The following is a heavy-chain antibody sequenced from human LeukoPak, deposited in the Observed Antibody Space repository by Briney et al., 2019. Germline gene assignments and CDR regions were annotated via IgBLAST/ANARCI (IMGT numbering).Heavy chain of an antibody. Sequence: SETLSLTCAVYGGSFSGYYWRWIRQPPGRGLEWIGEINHSGSTNYNPSLKSRATISVDTSKNQFSLKLSSVTAADTAVYCCARHVSVRGGYDTLDYWGQGTLVTVSS. CDR2: INHSGST. CDR3: ARHVSVRGGYDTLDY. D-gene: IGHD5-12*01. J-gene: IGHJ4*02. CDR1: GGSFSGYY. V-gene: IGHV4-34*01.